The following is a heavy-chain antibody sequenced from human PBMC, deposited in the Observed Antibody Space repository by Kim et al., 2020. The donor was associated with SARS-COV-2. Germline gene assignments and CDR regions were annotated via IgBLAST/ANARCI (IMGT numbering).Heavy chain of an antibody. V-gene: IGHV3-23*01. CDR3: AKSRGSGSDYGFDY. D-gene: IGHD1-26*01. Sequence: GGSLRLSCAASGFTFSNYGMTWIRQAPGKGLEWVSIVTSGGTTFYADSVKGRCTISRDNSKNTLYLQVNSLRADDTAVYCCAKSRGSGSDYGFDYWGQGTLVTVSS. J-gene: IGHJ4*02. CDR1: GFTFSNYG. CDR2: VTSGGTT.